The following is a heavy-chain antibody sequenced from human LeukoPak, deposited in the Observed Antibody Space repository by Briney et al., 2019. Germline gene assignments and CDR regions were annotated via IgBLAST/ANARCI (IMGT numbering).Heavy chain of an antibody. V-gene: IGHV3-53*01. Sequence: GGSLRLSCAASGFTVSSNYMGWVRQAPGKGLEWVSLSYSDGSIYYADYVKGRVTTSRDNSENSLYLQMNTLRVEDTAVYYCAKGEKGIGAAFDIWGQGTMVTVSS. CDR2: SYSDGSI. CDR3: AKGEKGIGAAFDI. CDR1: GFTVSSNY. J-gene: IGHJ3*02. D-gene: IGHD3-16*01.